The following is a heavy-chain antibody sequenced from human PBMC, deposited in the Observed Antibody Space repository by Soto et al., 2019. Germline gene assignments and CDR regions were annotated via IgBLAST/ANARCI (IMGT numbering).Heavy chain of an antibody. Sequence: EVQLVESGGGLVKPGGSLRLSCAASGFTFSSYSMNWVRQAPGKGLEWVSSISSSTNYKYYADSVKGRFTISRDNAKNSLYLQMNSLRAEDTAVYYCARMGSVTTFSWSDYYYGMDVWGQGTTVTVSS. CDR3: ARMGSVTTFSWSDYYYGMDV. J-gene: IGHJ6*02. CDR1: GFTFSSYS. D-gene: IGHD4-17*01. CDR2: ISSSTNYK. V-gene: IGHV3-21*01.